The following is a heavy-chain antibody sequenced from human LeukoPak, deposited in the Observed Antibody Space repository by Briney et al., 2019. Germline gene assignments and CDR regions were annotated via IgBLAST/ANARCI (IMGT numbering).Heavy chain of an antibody. CDR1: GFTFSSYG. CDR3: AKDVGFMEY. J-gene: IGHJ4*02. CDR2: IRNDGRNK. D-gene: IGHD1-1*01. V-gene: IGHV3-30*02. Sequence: GGSLRLSCAVSGFTFSSYGMHWVRQAPGKGPEWVALIRNDGRNKYYKDSVRGRFTISRDNSKNTLHLQMNSLRAEDTAVYYCAKDVGFMEYWGQGTLVTVSS.